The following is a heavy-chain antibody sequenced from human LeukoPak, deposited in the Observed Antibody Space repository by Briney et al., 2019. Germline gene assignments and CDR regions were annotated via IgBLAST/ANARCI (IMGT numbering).Heavy chain of an antibody. Sequence: LPGGSLRLSCAASGFTFSNYAILWVRQAPGKGLEWVAVISYNGSSKNFADSVKGRFTISRDNSKSTLYLQMNSLRGEDTAVYYCAREIAAPLPYFGVDVWGQGTTVTVSS. CDR1: GFTFSNYA. CDR2: ISYNGSSK. V-gene: IGHV3-30-3*01. J-gene: IGHJ6*02. CDR3: AREIAAPLPYFGVDV. D-gene: IGHD6-6*01.